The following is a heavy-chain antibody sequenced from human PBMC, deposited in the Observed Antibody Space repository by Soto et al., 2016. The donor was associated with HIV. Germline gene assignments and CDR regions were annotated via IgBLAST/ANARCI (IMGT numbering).Heavy chain of an antibody. CDR1: GFTLSSYA. V-gene: IGHV3-23*01. Sequence: EVQLLESGGGLVQPGGSLRLSCAASGFTLSSYAMSWVRQAPGKGLEWVSAISGSGGSTYYADSVKGRFTISRDNSKNTLYLQMNSLRAEDTAVYYCAKDRDGSGTTFDYWGQGTLVTVSS. J-gene: IGHJ4*02. D-gene: IGHD3-10*01. CDR3: AKDRDGSGTTFDY. CDR2: ISGSGGST.